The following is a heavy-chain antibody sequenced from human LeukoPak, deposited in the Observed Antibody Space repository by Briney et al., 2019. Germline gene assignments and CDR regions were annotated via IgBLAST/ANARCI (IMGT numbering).Heavy chain of an antibody. CDR1: GGSFSDYY. CDR3: ARRVRGVIISFYYYSGMDV. V-gene: IGHV4-34*01. J-gene: IGHJ6*02. D-gene: IGHD3-10*01. Sequence: SETLSLTCAAYGGSFSDYYWTWIRQSPGKGLEWIGEINHSGATDYNPSLKSRVTISVDTSKNQFSLKVRSVTAADTAVYYCARRVRGVIISFYYYSGMDVWGQGTTVTVSS. CDR2: INHSGAT.